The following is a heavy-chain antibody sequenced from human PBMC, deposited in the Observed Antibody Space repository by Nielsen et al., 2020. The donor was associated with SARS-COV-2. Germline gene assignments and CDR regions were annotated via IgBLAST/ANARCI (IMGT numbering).Heavy chain of an antibody. D-gene: IGHD3-22*01. CDR3: ANSRAFYDSSGYLFDY. V-gene: IGHV3-21*01. J-gene: IGHJ4*02. CDR2: IYSSGSWT. Sequence: GGSLRLSCAASGLSLRSYTMHWVRQAPGKGLEWVSSIYSSGSWTNYADSVKGRFTISRDNAKSSLYLQMNSLRAEDTAVYFCANSRAFYDSSGYLFDYWGQGSLVTVSS. CDR1: GLSLRSYT.